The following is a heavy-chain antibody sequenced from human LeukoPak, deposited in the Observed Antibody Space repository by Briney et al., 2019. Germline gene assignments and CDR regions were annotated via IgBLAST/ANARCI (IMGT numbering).Heavy chain of an antibody. CDR2: VYYSGTT. CDR1: GDSISLSFYY. D-gene: IGHD2-15*01. CDR3: ARDRDVDDFDS. J-gene: IGHJ4*01. Sequence: SETLSLTCSVSGDSISLSFYYWGWIRQPPGKALEWIGSVYYSGTTSYNPSLKSRVTISVDMSKNHFSLRLRSVTAADTAMYYCARDRDVDDFDSWGHGTLVTVSS. V-gene: IGHV4-39*07.